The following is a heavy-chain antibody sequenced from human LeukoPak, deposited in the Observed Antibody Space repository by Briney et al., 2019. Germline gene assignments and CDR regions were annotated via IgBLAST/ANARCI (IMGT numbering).Heavy chain of an antibody. CDR3: AARGFWAGSGTPGAFDI. D-gene: IGHD3/OR15-3a*01. CDR1: GFTFTSSA. V-gene: IGHV1-58*01. Sequence: GASVKVSCKASGFTFTSSAVQWVRQARGQRLEWIGWIVVGSGNTNYAQKFQERVTITRDMSTSTAYMELSSLRSEDTAVYYCAARGFWAGSGTPGAFDIWGQGTMVTVSS. J-gene: IGHJ3*02. CDR2: IVVGSGNT.